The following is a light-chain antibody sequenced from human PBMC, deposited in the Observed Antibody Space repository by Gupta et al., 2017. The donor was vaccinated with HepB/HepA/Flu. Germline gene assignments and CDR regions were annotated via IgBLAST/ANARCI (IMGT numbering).Light chain of an antibody. CDR2: GAS. CDR1: QTLPNNY. J-gene: IGKJ4*01. V-gene: IGKV3-20*01. CDR3: QHDDNTFVT. Sequence: DIVLTQSPVTLSLSPGQRATLSRSASQTLPNNYLAWYQQKPGQTPNLLIYGASSRATGIPDRFGGSGSGTDFTLTISRLEPEDFAVYYCQHDDNTFVTFGGGTKVEI.